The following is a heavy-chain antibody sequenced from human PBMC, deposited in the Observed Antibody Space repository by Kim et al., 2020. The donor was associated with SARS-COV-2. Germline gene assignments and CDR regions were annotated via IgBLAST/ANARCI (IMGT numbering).Heavy chain of an antibody. V-gene: IGHV3-21*01. J-gene: IGHJ6*02. CDR1: GFIFSTYS. CDR3: ARALTGPDPYYYYPMDV. D-gene: IGHD1-20*01. CDR2: ISSSSSYI. Sequence: GGSLRLSCAASGFIFSTYSMNWVRQAPGKGLEWVSSISSSSSYIYYADSVKGRFTISRDSAKNSLYLQMNSLRAEDTAVYYCARALTGPDPYYYYPMDVWGQGTTVTVSS.